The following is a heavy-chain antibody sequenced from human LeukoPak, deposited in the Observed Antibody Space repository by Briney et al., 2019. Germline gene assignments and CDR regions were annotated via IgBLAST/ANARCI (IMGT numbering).Heavy chain of an antibody. CDR3: ARDFLYQLPGGYFDY. CDR1: GFTFSTYG. J-gene: IGHJ4*02. CDR2: IWHDESNK. Sequence: PGGSLRLSCAASGFTFSTYGMHWVRQAPGKGLEWVAVIWHDESNKYYADSVKGRFTISRDNSKDTLYLQMNSLRAEDTAVYYCARDFLYQLPGGYFDYWGQGTLVTVSS. V-gene: IGHV3-33*01. D-gene: IGHD2-2*01.